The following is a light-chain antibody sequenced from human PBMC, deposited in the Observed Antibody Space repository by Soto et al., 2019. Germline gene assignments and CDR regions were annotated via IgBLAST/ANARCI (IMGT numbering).Light chain of an antibody. CDR2: GAS. CDR3: QQYNNWPPEVT. CDR1: QSVSSN. J-gene: IGKJ3*01. V-gene: IGKV3-15*01. Sequence: EIVMTQSPATLSVSPGESATLSCRASQSVSSNLAWYQHKPGQAPRLLIYGASTRATDIPARFSGSGSGTEFTLTISSLQSEDFALYFCQQYNNWPPEVTFGPGTKVDIK.